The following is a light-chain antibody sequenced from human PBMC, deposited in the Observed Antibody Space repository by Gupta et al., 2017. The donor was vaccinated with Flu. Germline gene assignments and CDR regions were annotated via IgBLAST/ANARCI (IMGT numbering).Light chain of an antibody. Sequence: IQMTQSPSSLSASIGDRVTITCQASQDITHYLNWYQQKPGKAPDLLIHDASHLRTGVPSRFSGSGFVTNFTFTIASLQPEDISTYYFQQYDNRPPLTFGGGTKVEIK. CDR1: QDITHY. J-gene: IGKJ4*01. V-gene: IGKV1-33*01. CDR3: QQYDNRPPLT. CDR2: DAS.